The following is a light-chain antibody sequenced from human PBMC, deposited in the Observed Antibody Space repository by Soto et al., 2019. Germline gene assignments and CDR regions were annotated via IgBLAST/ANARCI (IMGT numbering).Light chain of an antibody. CDR2: AAS. V-gene: IGKV3-15*01. Sequence: EIVMTQSPATLSVSPGERATLSCRASQSVSSNLAWYQQKPGQAPRLFIYAASTRATGIPARFSGSGSGTECTLTISSLQSEDFAIYYGQQYNNWPLTFGGGSKVEIK. CDR1: QSVSSN. J-gene: IGKJ4*01. CDR3: QQYNNWPLT.